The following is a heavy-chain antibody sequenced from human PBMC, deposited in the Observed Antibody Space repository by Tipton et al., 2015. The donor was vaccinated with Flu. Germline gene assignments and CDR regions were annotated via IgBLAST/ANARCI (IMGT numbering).Heavy chain of an antibody. J-gene: IGHJ6*02. V-gene: IGHV3-9*01. CDR1: GFTFDDFA. CDR3: AKDLRPSTSLDCCFGPGMGV. Sequence: SLRLSCTASGFTFDDFAMHWVRQAPGQGLEWVSSINWNGVSLDYADSVKGRFTISRDNAKNSLYLQMNSLRSEDTGFYYCAKDLRPSTSLDCCFGPGMGVWGQGTAVTLSS. D-gene: IGHD2-21*01. CDR2: INWNGVSL.